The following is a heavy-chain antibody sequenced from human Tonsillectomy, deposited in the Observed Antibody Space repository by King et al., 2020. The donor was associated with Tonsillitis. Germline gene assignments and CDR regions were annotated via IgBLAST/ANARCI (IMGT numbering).Heavy chain of an antibody. CDR3: AKDRGSNNYDGSGSYTAYYMDV. J-gene: IGHJ6*03. CDR1: GFTFSSYA. CDR2: ISGSGGST. D-gene: IGHD3-10*01. V-gene: IGHV3-23*04. Sequence: VQLVESGGGLVQPGGSLRLSCAASGFTFSSYAMSWVRQAPGKGLEWVSAISGSGGSTYYADSVKGRFTISRDNSKNTLYLQMNSLRAEDTAVYYCAKDRGSNNYDGSGSYTAYYMDVWGKGTTVTVSS.